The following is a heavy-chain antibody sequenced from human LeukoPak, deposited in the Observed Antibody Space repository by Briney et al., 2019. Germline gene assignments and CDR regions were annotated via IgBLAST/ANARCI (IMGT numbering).Heavy chain of an antibody. CDR3: ARDGVGSTAFDY. J-gene: IGHJ4*02. D-gene: IGHD1-26*01. Sequence: GGSLRLSCAASGFTPSTNTPNWVRQAPGRGLGWVSYISSTSNYIYYADSVKGRFNISRDKAKNSLLLKVNSLRAEDTAVYYCARDGVGSTAFDYWGQGSLVTV. CDR1: GFTPSTNT. V-gene: IGHV3-21*06. CDR2: ISSTSNYI.